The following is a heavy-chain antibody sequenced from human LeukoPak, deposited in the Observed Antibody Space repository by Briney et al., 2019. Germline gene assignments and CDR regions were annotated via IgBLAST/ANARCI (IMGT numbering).Heavy chain of an antibody. J-gene: IGHJ4*02. Sequence: GGSLRLSCVASGFTFSSYAMTWVRQAPGKGLEWVALITHTGGDSYYADSVKGRFAISRDNSKNTLYLEMNDLRAEDTALYFCGKDKTTYKWWEVIESWGQGALVTVSS. V-gene: IGHV3-23*01. D-gene: IGHD2-8*01. CDR3: GKDKTTYKWWEVIES. CDR2: ITHTGGDS. CDR1: GFTFSSYA.